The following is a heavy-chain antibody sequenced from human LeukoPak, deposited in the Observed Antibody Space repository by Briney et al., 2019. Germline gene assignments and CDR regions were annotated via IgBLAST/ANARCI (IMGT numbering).Heavy chain of an antibody. CDR3: ARVRGGGATFYTDCDMDV. CDR1: VGSFSGSY. Sequence: SETLSLTCALYVGSFSGSYWSCICQPPGKGLGWVGEINHSGSTHYTPPPTSRVTISVDTSQNQFSLKLTSVTPPDTALYYCARVRGGGATFYTDCDMDVWGKRTTVSVSS. D-gene: IGHD1-26*01. CDR2: INHSGST. V-gene: IGHV4-34*01. J-gene: IGHJ6*04.